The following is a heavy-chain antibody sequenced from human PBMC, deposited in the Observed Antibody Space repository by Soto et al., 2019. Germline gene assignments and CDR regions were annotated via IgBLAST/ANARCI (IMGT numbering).Heavy chain of an antibody. CDR2: IYPGDSDT. CDR3: AISIKGRYCRGGSCYSGYYFDY. J-gene: IGHJ4*02. D-gene: IGHD2-15*01. CDR1: GYSFTSYW. V-gene: IGHV5-51*01. Sequence: GESLKISCKGSGYSFTSYWIGWVRQMPGKGLEWMGIIYPGDSDTRYSPSFQGQVTISADKSISTAYVQWSSLKASDTAMYYCAISIKGRYCRGGSCYSGYYFDYRGQGTLVTVSS.